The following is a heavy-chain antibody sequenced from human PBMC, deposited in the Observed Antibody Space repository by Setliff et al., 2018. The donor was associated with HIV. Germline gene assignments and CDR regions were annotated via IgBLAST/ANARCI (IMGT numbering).Heavy chain of an antibody. Sequence: QPGGSLRLSCVASGFIFRSFGLHWVRHAPGKGLEWVAVIWYDGSQQFYGDSVKGRFTITRDNSKNTVHLQMNSLRAEDTAIYYCARDRASSGYYARFDHWGQGTLVTVSS. CDR2: IWYDGSQQ. D-gene: IGHD3-22*01. J-gene: IGHJ4*02. CDR3: ARDRASSGYYARFDH. CDR1: GFIFRSFG. V-gene: IGHV3-33*01.